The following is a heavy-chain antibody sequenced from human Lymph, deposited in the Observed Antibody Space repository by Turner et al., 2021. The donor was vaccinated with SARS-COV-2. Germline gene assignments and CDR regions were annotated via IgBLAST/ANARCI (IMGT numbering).Heavy chain of an antibody. CDR3: ARDVTGPLGY. Sequence: QVQLVQTGAEVKKPGSSVKVSCKASGGTFSSYAISWVRQAPGQGLEWMGGIIPMLDIANYAQKFQGRVTITADKSTITAYRELSSLRSEDTAVYYCARDVTGPLGYWGQGTLVTVSS. CDR2: IIPMLDIA. D-gene: IGHD1-20*01. CDR1: GGTFSSYA. J-gene: IGHJ4*02. V-gene: IGHV1-69*10.